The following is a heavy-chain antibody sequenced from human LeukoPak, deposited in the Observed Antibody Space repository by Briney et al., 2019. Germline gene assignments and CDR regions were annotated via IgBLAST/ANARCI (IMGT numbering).Heavy chain of an antibody. CDR2: ISSSSSYI. Sequence: SGGSLRLSCAASGFSFSSYTMNWVRRAPGKGLEWVSIISSSSSYIYYADSVKGRFTISRDNAKNALYLQMNSLRVEDTAVYYCARDGRCGGDCYASWGQGTLVTVSS. CDR1: GFSFSSYT. J-gene: IGHJ4*02. CDR3: ARDGRCGGDCYAS. V-gene: IGHV3-21*01. D-gene: IGHD2-21*02.